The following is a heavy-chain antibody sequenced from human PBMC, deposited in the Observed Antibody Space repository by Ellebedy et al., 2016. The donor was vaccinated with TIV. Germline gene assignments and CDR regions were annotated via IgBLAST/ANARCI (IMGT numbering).Heavy chain of an antibody. D-gene: IGHD3-22*01. CDR1: GGSISRGGYY. Sequence: SETLSLTXSVSGGSISRGGYYWSWIRQHPGKGLEWIGYIYYSGRSFYNPSLRSRATISKDTSKNRFSLKLNSVTAADTAVYYCARFYDATGSNWFDPWGQGTLVTVSS. CDR2: IYYSGRS. CDR3: ARFYDATGSNWFDP. J-gene: IGHJ5*02. V-gene: IGHV4-31*03.